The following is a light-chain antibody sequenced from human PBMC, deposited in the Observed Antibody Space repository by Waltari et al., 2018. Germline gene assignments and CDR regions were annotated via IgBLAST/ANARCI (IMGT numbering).Light chain of an antibody. Sequence: QSVLTQAPSVSGAPGQRVIISCTGSSSNIGAGYGVAWYQHLPGTAPKLLIYGGKHRPSGVPDRCSASTSGTSASLAITGLRAEDEADYYCQSFDNRLTGSYVFGTGTKVTVL. CDR3: QSFDNRLTGSYV. J-gene: IGLJ1*01. CDR1: SSNIGAGYG. CDR2: GGK. V-gene: IGLV1-40*01.